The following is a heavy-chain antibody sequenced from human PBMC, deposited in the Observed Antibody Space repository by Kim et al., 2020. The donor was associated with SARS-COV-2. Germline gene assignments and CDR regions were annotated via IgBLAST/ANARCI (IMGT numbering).Heavy chain of an antibody. V-gene: IGHV1-3*01. D-gene: IGHD6-19*01. CDR1: GYTFTSYA. J-gene: IGHJ6*02. Sequence: ASVKVSCKASGYTFTSYAMHWVRQAPGQRLEWMGWINAGNGNTKYSQKFQGRVTITRDTSASTAYMELSSLRSEDTAVYYCARSGYSSGRYGGAYGMDVWGQGTTVTVSS. CDR2: INAGNGNT. CDR3: ARSGYSSGRYGGAYGMDV.